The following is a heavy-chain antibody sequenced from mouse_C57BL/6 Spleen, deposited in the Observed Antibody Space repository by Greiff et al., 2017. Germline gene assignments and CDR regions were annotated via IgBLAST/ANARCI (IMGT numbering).Heavy chain of an antibody. V-gene: IGHV1-9*01. J-gene: IGHJ2*01. CDR1: GYTFTGYW. D-gene: IGHD1-1*01. CDR2: ILPGSGST. Sequence: VQLKESGAELMKPGASVKLSCKATGYTFTGYWIEWVKQRPGHGLEWIGEILPGSGSTNYNEKFKGKATFTADTSSNTAYMQLSSLTTEDSAIYYCARGPYYYGSRGGYFDYWGQGTTLTVSS. CDR3: ARGPYYYGSRGGYFDY.